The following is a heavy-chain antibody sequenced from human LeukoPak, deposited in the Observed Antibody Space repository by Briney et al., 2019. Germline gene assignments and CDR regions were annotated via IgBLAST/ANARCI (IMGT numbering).Heavy chain of an antibody. CDR3: AKDQEIRFLEWLLDY. Sequence: GGSLRLSCAASGFTFSSYAMSWVRQAPGMGLEWVSGISGNGGTTYYADSVKGRFTISRDNSKNTLYLQMNSLRAEDTAVYYCAKDQEIRFLEWLLDYWGQGTLVTVSS. CDR2: ISGNGGTT. J-gene: IGHJ4*02. V-gene: IGHV3-23*01. CDR1: GFTFSSYA. D-gene: IGHD3-3*01.